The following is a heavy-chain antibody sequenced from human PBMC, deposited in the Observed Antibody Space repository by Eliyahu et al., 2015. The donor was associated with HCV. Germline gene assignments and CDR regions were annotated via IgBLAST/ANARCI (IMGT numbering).Heavy chain of an antibody. CDR2: TYYTGYT. D-gene: IGHD2-15*01. V-gene: IGHV4-39*02. Sequence: QLQLQESGPGLVTPSETLSLTCTVSGGSISNGSHYWGWXRQPPGKGXXWIGSTYYTGYTYYNPSLKSRVTISVDTAKNHFSLMLTSVTAADTAVYYCATDHCSGGSCLGFETEYWGQGTLVTVSS. J-gene: IGHJ4*02. CDR3: ATDHCSGGSCLGFETEY. CDR1: GGSISNGSHY.